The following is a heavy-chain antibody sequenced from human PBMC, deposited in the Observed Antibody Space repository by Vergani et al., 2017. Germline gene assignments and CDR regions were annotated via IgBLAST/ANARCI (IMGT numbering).Heavy chain of an antibody. D-gene: IGHD3-9*01. CDR1: RFTFSSYS. V-gene: IGHV3-21*01. CDR3: ARLADYDILTGQNWFDP. J-gene: IGHJ5*02. Sequence: EVQLVESGGGLVKPGGSLRHSCAASRFTFSSYSMNWVRQAPGKGLEWVSSISSSSSYIYYADSVKGRFTISRDNAKNSLYLQMNSLRAEDTAVYYCARLADYDILTGQNWFDPWGQGTLVTVSS. CDR2: ISSSSSYI.